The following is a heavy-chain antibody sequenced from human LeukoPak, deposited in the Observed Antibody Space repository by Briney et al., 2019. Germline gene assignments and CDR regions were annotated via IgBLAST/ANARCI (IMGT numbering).Heavy chain of an antibody. D-gene: IGHD5-24*01. V-gene: IGHV4-59*01. Sequence: SETLSLTCTVSGGSISSYYWSWLRHPPGQGLEWIGYIYYSGSTNYNPSLKSRVTISVDTSKNQFSLKLSSVTAADTAVYYCARRDGYKKYYFDYWGQGTLVTVSS. J-gene: IGHJ4*02. CDR3: ARRDGYKKYYFDY. CDR1: GGSISSYY. CDR2: IYYSGST.